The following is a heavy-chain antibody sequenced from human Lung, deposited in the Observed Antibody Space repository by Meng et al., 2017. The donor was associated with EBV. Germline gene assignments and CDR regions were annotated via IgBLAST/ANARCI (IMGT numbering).Heavy chain of an antibody. CDR3: VRGPPSVLDFDY. J-gene: IGHJ4*02. CDR1: GFIFGDYC. Sequence: VEVGCGRVKPGEVLSLSCVGAGFIFGDYCRNWRRWAPGRGPEGVSYMDGSGGRIYYADSVRGRFTISRDNAKNSLYLEMTSLRVEDTAVYYCVRGPPSVLDFDYWGQGTVVTVSS. V-gene: IGHV3-11*01. D-gene: IGHD4/OR15-4a*01. CDR2: MDGSGGRI.